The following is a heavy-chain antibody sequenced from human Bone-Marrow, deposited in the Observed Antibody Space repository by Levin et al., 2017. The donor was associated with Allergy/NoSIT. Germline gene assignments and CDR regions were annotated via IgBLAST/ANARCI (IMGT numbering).Heavy chain of an antibody. V-gene: IGHV3-23*01. J-gene: IGHJ1*01. CDR2: ISGSGGST. D-gene: IGHD6-13*01. CDR3: AKDPLSHYSSSFSWAGYFQH. CDR1: GFTFSNYA. Sequence: QTGGSLRLSCAASGFTFSNYAMSWVRQAPGKGLEWVSTISGSGGSTYYADSVQGRFTISRDNSKNTLYLQMNNLRAEDTAVYYCAKDPLSHYSSSFSWAGYFQHWGQGTLVTVSS.